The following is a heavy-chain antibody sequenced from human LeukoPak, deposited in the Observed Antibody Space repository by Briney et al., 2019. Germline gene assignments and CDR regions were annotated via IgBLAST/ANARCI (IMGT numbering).Heavy chain of an antibody. CDR2: IKSKTDGGTT. CDR3: TTDLVGNGYETLDY. D-gene: IGHD5-18*01. CDR1: GFTFSNAW. Sequence: GGSLRLSCAASGFTFSNAWMNWVRQAPGKGLEWVGRIKSKTDGGTTDYAAPVKGRFTISRDDSKNTLYLQMNSLKTEDTAVYYCTTDLVGNGYETLDYWGQGTLVTVSS. V-gene: IGHV3-15*07. J-gene: IGHJ4*02.